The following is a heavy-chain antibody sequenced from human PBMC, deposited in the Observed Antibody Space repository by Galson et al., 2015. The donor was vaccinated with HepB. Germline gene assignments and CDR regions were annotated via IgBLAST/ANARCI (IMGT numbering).Heavy chain of an antibody. D-gene: IGHD4-23*01. Sequence: SVKVSCKASGGTFSSYAISWVRQAPGQGLEWMGGIIPIFGTANYAQKFQGRVTITADESTSTAYMELSSLRSEDTAVYYCARGPSHYGGNSGYFDYWGQGTLVTVSS. V-gene: IGHV1-69*13. J-gene: IGHJ4*02. CDR1: GGTFSSYA. CDR3: ARGPSHYGGNSGYFDY. CDR2: IIPIFGTA.